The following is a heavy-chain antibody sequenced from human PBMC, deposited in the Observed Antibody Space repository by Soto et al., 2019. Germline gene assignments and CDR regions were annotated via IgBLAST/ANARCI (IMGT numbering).Heavy chain of an antibody. Sequence: EVQLLESGGGVLQPGGSLRLSCAASGFTVSSYAMSCVRQAPGKGLAWGSAISGSGGSTYYADSVKCRFTITRDNSKHTLYLQMNSLRAEDTAVYYCANDLSYGLRDPHDFDIWGQGTMVTVSS. CDR3: ANDLSYGLRDPHDFDI. V-gene: IGHV3-23*01. D-gene: IGHD3-10*01. CDR1: GFTVSSYA. CDR2: ISGSGGST. J-gene: IGHJ3*02.